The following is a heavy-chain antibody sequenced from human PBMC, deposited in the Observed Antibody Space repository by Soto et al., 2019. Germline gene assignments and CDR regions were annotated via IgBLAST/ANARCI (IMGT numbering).Heavy chain of an antibody. CDR2: VKHSGNI. CDR1: GGSFSGYY. J-gene: IGHJ4*02. V-gene: IGHV4-34*01. CDR3: ARGRDFDWSPLDY. Sequence: KPSETLSLTCAVYGGSFSGYYWGWFRQPPGKGLEWIGEVKHSGNINYNPSLKTRLTVSVDTSKNQFSLKLSSMTAADTAVYYCARGRDFDWSPLDYWGQGTLVTVSS. D-gene: IGHD3-9*01.